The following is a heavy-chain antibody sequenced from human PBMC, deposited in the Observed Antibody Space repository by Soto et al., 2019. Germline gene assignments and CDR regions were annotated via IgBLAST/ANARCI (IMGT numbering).Heavy chain of an antibody. CDR2: IYYSGST. CDR1: GGSISSSRYY. V-gene: IGHV4-39*01. Sequence: QLQLQESGPGLVKPSETLSLTCTVSGGSISSSRYYWGWIRQPPGKGLEWIGSIYYSGSTYCNPSLKSRVTISVDTSKNQFSLKLSSVTAADTAVYYCARRGYGFNWIDPWGQGALVTVSS. J-gene: IGHJ5*02. CDR3: ARRGYGFNWIDP. D-gene: IGHD5-18*01.